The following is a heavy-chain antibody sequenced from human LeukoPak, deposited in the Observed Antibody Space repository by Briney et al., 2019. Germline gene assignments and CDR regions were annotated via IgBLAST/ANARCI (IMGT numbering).Heavy chain of an antibody. CDR3: AKEGPERGYSPNI. D-gene: IGHD5-18*01. CDR2: INPNSGGT. V-gene: IGHV1-2*02. Sequence: GASVKVSCKASGYTFTGYYMHWVRQAPGQGLEWMGWINPNSGGTNYAQKFQGRVTMTRDTSISTAYMELSRLRSDDTAVYYCAKEGPERGYSPNIWGQGTLVTVSS. J-gene: IGHJ4*02. CDR1: GYTFTGYY.